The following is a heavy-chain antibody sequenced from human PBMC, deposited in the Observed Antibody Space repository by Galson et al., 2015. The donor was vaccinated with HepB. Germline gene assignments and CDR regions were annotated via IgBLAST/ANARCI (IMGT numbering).Heavy chain of an antibody. V-gene: IGHV3-23*01. Sequence: SLRLSCAASGFTFSSYAMSWVRQAPGKGLEWVSSISGRGGKTYYTDSVKGRFTISRDNSKKMVYLQMNSLRAKDTALYYCGKDPVRASYRPYGMDVWGQGTTVTVSS. CDR3: GKDPVRASYRPYGMDV. CDR2: ISGRGGKT. J-gene: IGHJ6*02. D-gene: IGHD5-18*01. CDR1: GFTFSSYA.